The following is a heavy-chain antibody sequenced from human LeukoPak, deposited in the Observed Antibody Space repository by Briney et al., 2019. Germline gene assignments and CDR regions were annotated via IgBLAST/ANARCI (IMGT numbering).Heavy chain of an antibody. D-gene: IGHD3-10*01. V-gene: IGHV3-23*01. CDR2: ISDSGSKT. CDR3: GKEEFGELVIGY. Sequence: GGSLRLSCAASGFTFSDYAMTWVRQAPGKGLEWVSGISDSGSKTYYADSVQGRFTISRDNSKNSLFLQMNSLRAEDTAVYYCGKEEFGELVIGYWGQGILVAVTS. CDR1: GFTFSDYA. J-gene: IGHJ4*02.